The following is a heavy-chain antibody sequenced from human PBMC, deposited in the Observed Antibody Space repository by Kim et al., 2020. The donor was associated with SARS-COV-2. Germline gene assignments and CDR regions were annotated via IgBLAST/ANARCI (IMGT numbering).Heavy chain of an antibody. Sequence: GGSLRLSCAASGFTFSSYAINWVRQAPGKGLEWVSVISDDGGNRDYADSVKGRFTISRDNSKNTLYLQMNSLRAEDTALYYCARDPYSRIRGYTDS. J-gene: IGHJ5*01. CDR2: ISDDGGNR. CDR3: ARDPYSRIRGYTDS. CDR1: GFTFSSYA. D-gene: IGHD3-10*01. V-gene: IGHV3-30*04.